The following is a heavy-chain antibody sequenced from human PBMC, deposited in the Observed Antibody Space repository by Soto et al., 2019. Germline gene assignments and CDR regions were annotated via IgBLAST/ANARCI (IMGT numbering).Heavy chain of an antibody. Sequence: ASVKVSCKASGGTFSSYAISWVRQAPGQGLEWMGGIIPIFGTANYAQKFQGRVTITADESTSTAYMELSSLRSEDTAVYYCASKVSAAPLNLYYYYGMDVWGQGTTVTVSS. D-gene: IGHD6-13*01. CDR1: GGTFSSYA. J-gene: IGHJ6*02. CDR2: IIPIFGTA. V-gene: IGHV1-69*13. CDR3: ASKVSAAPLNLYYYYGMDV.